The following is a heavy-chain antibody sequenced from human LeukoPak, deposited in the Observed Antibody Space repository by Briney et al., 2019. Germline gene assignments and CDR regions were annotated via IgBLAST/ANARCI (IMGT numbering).Heavy chain of an antibody. J-gene: IGHJ4*02. CDR2: ISAYNGNT. V-gene: IGHV1-18*01. CDR3: ALSGSYAPFDY. D-gene: IGHD1-26*01. Sequence: RRASVKVSCKASGYTFTSYGISWVRQAPGQGLECMGWISAYNGNTNYAQKLQGRVTMTTDTSTSTAYMELRSLRSDDTAVYYCALSGSYAPFDYWGQGTLVTVSS. CDR1: GYTFTSYG.